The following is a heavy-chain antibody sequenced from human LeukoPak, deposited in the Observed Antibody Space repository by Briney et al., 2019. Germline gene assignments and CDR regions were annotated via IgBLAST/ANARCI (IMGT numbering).Heavy chain of an antibody. J-gene: IGHJ4*02. D-gene: IGHD2-15*01. V-gene: IGHV3-11*03. Sequence: PGGSLRLPCAASGFTFSDYYMSWIRQAPGKGLEWVSDISSGSSYTNYAESVQGRFSISRDNAKNSLFLQMTSLSLEDAAMSYCSKTKRYCSGGSCYWPSDFWGQGTLVTVSS. CDR3: SKTKRYCSGGSCYWPSDF. CDR1: GFTFSDYY. CDR2: ISSGSSYT.